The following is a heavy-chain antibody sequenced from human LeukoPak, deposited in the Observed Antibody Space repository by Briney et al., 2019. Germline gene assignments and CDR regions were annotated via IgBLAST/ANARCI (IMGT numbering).Heavy chain of an antibody. CDR3: ARHRGIAAAAFDY. J-gene: IGHJ4*02. D-gene: IGHD6-13*01. V-gene: IGHV4-34*01. CDR1: GGSFSGYY. Sequence: SETLSLTCAVYGGSFSGYYRSWIRQPPGKGLEWIGEINHSGSTNYNPSLKSRVTISVDTSKNQFSLRLTSVTAADTAVYYCARHRGIAAAAFDYWGQGTLVTVSS. CDR2: INHSGST.